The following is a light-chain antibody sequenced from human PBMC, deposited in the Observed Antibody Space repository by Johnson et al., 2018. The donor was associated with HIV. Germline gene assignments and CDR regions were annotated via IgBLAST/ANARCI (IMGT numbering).Light chain of an antibody. CDR2: KND. CDR1: SSNIGNSY. CDR3: GTWDSNLSVYV. V-gene: IGLV1-51*02. J-gene: IGLJ1*01. Sequence: QSVLTQPPSVSAAPGQKVTISCSGSSSNIGNSYISWYQQLPGTAPKLLIYKNDQRPSGIPDRFSGSKSGTSATLGITGLQNGDEADYYCGTWDSNLSVYVFGTGTKVSVL.